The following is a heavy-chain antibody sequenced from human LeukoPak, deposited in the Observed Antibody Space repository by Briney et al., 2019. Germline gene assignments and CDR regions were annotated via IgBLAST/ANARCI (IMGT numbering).Heavy chain of an antibody. Sequence: SETPSLTCTVSGGSINHFYWSWIRQAPGKGPEWIGQIYYTGSTDYNPSLKSRVTISVDTSNDQFSLQLGSVTAADTAVYYCARGKGLYYYGSGSFDYWGQGTPVTVSS. CDR1: GGSINHFY. D-gene: IGHD3-10*01. CDR2: IYYTGST. V-gene: IGHV4-59*01. CDR3: ARGKGLYYYGSGSFDY. J-gene: IGHJ4*02.